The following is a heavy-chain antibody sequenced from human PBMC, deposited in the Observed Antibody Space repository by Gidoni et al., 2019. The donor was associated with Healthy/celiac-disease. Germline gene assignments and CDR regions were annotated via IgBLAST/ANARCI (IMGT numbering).Heavy chain of an antibody. CDR2: ISYDGSNK. CDR3: AKDDSALAVGEYPPTFDY. V-gene: IGHV3-30*18. Sequence: QVQLVESGGGVVQPGRSLRLSCAASGFPFRSYGRHWVRQAPGKGLEWVAVISYDGSNKYYADSVKGRFTISRDNSKNTLYLQMNSLRAEDTAVYYCAKDDSALAVGEYPPTFDYWGQGTLVTVSS. CDR1: GFPFRSYG. D-gene: IGHD3-10*01. J-gene: IGHJ4*02.